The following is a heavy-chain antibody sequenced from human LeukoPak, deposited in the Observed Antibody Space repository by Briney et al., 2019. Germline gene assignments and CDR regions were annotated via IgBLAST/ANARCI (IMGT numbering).Heavy chain of an antibody. CDR2: INHSGST. J-gene: IGHJ6*03. CDR3: ARGRMVRGVPTHAYYYYYMDV. Sequence: ESSETLSLTCAVYGGSFSGYYWSWIRQPPGKGLEWIGEINHSGSTNYNPSLKSRVTISVDTSKNQFSLKLSSVTAADTAVYYCARGRMVRGVPTHAYYYYYMDVWGKGTTVTISS. V-gene: IGHV4-34*01. CDR1: GGSFSGYY. D-gene: IGHD3-10*01.